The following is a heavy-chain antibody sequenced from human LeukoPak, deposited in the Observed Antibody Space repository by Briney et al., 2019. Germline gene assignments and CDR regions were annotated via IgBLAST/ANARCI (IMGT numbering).Heavy chain of an antibody. J-gene: IGHJ4*02. Sequence: GGSLRLSCAVSGFTIRSFWMSCVRQTPGKGLAWVADMNGDGSVTYYVDSVKGRFTVSRDNAKNSLYLQMSSLRAEDTAVYYCARDPAWGAIDYWGQGTLVTVSS. CDR1: GFTIRSFW. D-gene: IGHD7-27*01. V-gene: IGHV3-7*01. CDR3: ARDPAWGAIDY. CDR2: MNGDGSVT.